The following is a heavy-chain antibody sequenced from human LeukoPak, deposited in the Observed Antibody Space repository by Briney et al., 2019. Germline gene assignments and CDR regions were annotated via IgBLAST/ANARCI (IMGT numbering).Heavy chain of an antibody. Sequence: GGSLRLSCEASGFTLSSYWMHWVRQVPGKGLVWVSRVNSDGSTRNYADAVKGRFTISRDIAKNTLYLQMNSLRAEDTAVYYCARFGMDAAIDYWGQGTLVTVSS. CDR1: GFTLSSYW. CDR3: ARFGMDAAIDY. D-gene: IGHD2-15*01. V-gene: IGHV3-74*01. CDR2: VNSDGSTR. J-gene: IGHJ4*02.